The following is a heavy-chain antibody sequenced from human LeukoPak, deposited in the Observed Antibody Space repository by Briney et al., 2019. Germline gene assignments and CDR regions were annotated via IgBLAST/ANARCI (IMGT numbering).Heavy chain of an antibody. J-gene: IGHJ5*02. CDR2: ISSSGSTI. D-gene: IGHD3-10*01. V-gene: IGHV3-11*04. CDR3: XXXXXXXXXSYYFLYNWFDP. Sequence: CAASXFTFSDYYMSWIRQAPGKGLEWVSYISSSGSTIYYADSVKGRFTISRDNAKNSLYMQMNSLRAEDTAAYYCXXXXXXXXXSYYFLYNWFDPWGQGTLVTVSS. CDR1: XFTFSDYY.